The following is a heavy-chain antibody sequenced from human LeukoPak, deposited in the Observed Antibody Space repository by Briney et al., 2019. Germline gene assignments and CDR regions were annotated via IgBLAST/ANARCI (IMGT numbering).Heavy chain of an antibody. D-gene: IGHD2-2*01. J-gene: IGHJ4*02. V-gene: IGHV4-59*12. CDR1: GGSISGYY. Sequence: SETLSLTCTVSGGSISGYYWSWSRQPPGKGLEWIGSIYYSGSTYYNPSLKSRVTISVDTSKNQFSLKLSSVTAADTAVYYCARVSHRYCSSTSCLGFDYWGQGTLVTVSS. CDR3: ARVSHRYCSSTSCLGFDY. CDR2: IYYSGST.